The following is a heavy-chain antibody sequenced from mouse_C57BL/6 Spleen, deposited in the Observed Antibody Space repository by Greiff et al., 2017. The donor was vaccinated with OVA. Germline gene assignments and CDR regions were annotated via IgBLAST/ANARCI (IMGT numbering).Heavy chain of an antibody. CDR2: ISSGSSTI. CDR3: ARDGYYPLDY. CDR1: GFTFSDYG. D-gene: IGHD2-3*01. Sequence: EVMLVEPGGGLVKPGGSLKLSCAASGFTFSDYGMHWVRQAPEKGLEWVAYISSGSSTIYYADTVKGRFTISRDNANNTLFLQMTSLRSEDTAMYYCARDGYYPLDYWGQGTTLTVSS. V-gene: IGHV5-17*01. J-gene: IGHJ2*01.